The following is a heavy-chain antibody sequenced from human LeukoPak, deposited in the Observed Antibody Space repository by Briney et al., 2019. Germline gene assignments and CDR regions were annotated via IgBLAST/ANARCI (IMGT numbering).Heavy chain of an antibody. CDR2: ISAYNGNT. CDR1: GGTFTSYG. V-gene: IGHV1-18*01. CDR3: ARDPTIFGVVIPTAFDI. Sequence: AASVKVSCKASGGTFTSYGISWVRQAPGQGLEWMGWISAYNGNTNYAQKLQGRVTMTTDTSTSTAYMELRSLRSDDTAVYYCARDPTIFGVVIPTAFDIWGQGTMVTVSS. J-gene: IGHJ3*02. D-gene: IGHD3-3*01.